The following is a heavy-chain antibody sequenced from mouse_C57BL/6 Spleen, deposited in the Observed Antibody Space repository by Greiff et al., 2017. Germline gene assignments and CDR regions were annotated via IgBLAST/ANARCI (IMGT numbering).Heavy chain of an antibody. CDR1: GYAFSSSW. CDR3: ASSGGYGFFDY. Sequence: VQLQQFGPELVKPGASVEISCKASGYAFSSSWMNWVKQRPGKGLEWFGRFFPADGVTNYIGKFKGKATLTADKYSSTAYMQLSGLTSEDSAVYFCASSGGYGFFDYWGQGTTLTVSS. CDR2: FFPADGVT. J-gene: IGHJ2*01. V-gene: IGHV1-82*01. D-gene: IGHD2-2*01.